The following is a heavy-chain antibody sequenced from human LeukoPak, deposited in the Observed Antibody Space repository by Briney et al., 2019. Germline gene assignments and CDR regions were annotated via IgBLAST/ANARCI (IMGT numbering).Heavy chain of an antibody. D-gene: IGHD2-15*01. Sequence: GGSLGPSCTASGFTFSSYAMNWVRQAPGKGLEWVSGIGAGGTFTYYADSVKGRFTISRDNSRNTLYLQMNSLRADDTVVYYCAKDLDYSTYGYYLDSWAEGTLVTVSS. CDR2: IGAGGTFT. J-gene: IGHJ4*02. CDR1: GFTFSSYA. V-gene: IGHV3-23*01. CDR3: AKDLDYSTYGYYLDS.